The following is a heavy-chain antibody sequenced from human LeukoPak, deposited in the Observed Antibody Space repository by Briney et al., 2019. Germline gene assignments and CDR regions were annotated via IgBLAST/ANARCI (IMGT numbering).Heavy chain of an antibody. J-gene: IGHJ4*02. V-gene: IGHV3-21*01. CDR3: ARATGGSGWYFDY. CDR1: GFTFSGFW. D-gene: IGHD6-19*01. Sequence: GGSLRLSCAASGFTFSGFWMHWVSQAPGKGLEWVSSISSSSSYIYYADSVKGRFTISRDNAKNSLYLQMNSLRAEDTAVYYCARATGGSGWYFDYWGQGTLVTVSS. CDR2: ISSSSSYI.